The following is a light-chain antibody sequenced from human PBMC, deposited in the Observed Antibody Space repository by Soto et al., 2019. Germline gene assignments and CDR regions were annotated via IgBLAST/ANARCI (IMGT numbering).Light chain of an antibody. Sequence: QSALTQPASVSGSPGQSITISCSGTSSDVGGYDHVSWYQHQPGRAPKLLIFGVDNRPSGVSDRFSGSKSGNTASLTIFGLRAEDEADYYCSSYTTTNTHVIFGGGTKLTVL. CDR3: SSYTTTNTHVI. CDR1: SSDVGGYDH. V-gene: IGLV2-14*01. J-gene: IGLJ2*01. CDR2: GVD.